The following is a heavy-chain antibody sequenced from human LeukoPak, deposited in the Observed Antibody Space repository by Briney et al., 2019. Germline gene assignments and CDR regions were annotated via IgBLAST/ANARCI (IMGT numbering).Heavy chain of an antibody. CDR2: ISSSGSTI. CDR3: AELGITMIGGV. Sequence: TAGGSLRLSCAASGFTFSNAWMRWVRQAPGKGLEWVSYISSSGSTIYYADSVKGRFTISRDNAKNSLYLQMNSLRAEDTAVYYCAELGITMIGGVWGKGTTVTISS. CDR1: GFTFSNAW. J-gene: IGHJ6*04. V-gene: IGHV3-11*04. D-gene: IGHD3-10*02.